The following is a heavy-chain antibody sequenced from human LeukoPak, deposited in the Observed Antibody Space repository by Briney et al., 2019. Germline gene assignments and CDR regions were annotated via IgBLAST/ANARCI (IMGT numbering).Heavy chain of an antibody. J-gene: IGHJ4*02. Sequence: ASVKVSCKASGYTLTGYYLHWVRQAPGQGLAWMGWINPNTGATNSAQKFQGRVTMTRDTSISTAYMDLSRLRSDDTAVYYCARDRVGSGWPRPYYFEIWGQGTLVTVST. CDR2: INPNTGAT. CDR1: GYTLTGYY. CDR3: ARDRVGSGWPRPYYFEI. D-gene: IGHD6-19*01. V-gene: IGHV1-2*02.